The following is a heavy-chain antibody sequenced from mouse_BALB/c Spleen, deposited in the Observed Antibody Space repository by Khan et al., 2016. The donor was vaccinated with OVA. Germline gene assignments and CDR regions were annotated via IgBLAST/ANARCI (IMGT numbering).Heavy chain of an antibody. J-gene: IGHJ4*01. CDR1: GYSITSGYS. CDR3: VRDGNYMDY. V-gene: IGHV3-1*02. D-gene: IGHD2-1*01. CDR2: IYFSGSI. Sequence: EVQLQESGPDLVKPSQSLSLTCTVTGYSITSGYSWHWIRQFPGNKLEWLGYIYFSGSINYNPSLKSRISITRDASKNQFFLQLNSVTTEDTATXYCVRDGNYMDYWGQGASVTVSS.